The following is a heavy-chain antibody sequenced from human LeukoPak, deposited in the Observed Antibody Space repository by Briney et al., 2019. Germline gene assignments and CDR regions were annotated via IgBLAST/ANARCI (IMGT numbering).Heavy chain of an antibody. D-gene: IGHD5-18*01. Sequence: PGGSLRLSCAASGFTFDDYAMHWVRQAPGKGLEWVSGISWNSGSIGYADSVKGRFTISRDNAKNSLYLQMNSLRAEDTALYYCAKDAMGEEYYFDYWGQGTLVTVSS. CDR3: AKDAMGEEYYFDY. CDR1: GFTFDDYA. CDR2: ISWNSGSI. V-gene: IGHV3-9*01. J-gene: IGHJ4*02.